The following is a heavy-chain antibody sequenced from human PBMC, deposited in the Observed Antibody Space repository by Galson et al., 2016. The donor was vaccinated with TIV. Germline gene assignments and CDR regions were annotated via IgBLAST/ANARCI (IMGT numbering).Heavy chain of an antibody. Sequence: PALVKPTQTLTLTCTFSGFSLTTSGVGVGWIRQSPRRALEFLALIYWDDDERYSPSLRNRLTNAKDTSKTQVVLTMTNMDPADTATYYCVHYSGHDYATWYFDYWGQGTLVTVSS. J-gene: IGHJ4*02. CDR3: VHYSGHDYATWYFDY. D-gene: IGHD5-12*01. CDR1: GFSLTTSGVG. CDR2: IYWDDDE. V-gene: IGHV2-5*02.